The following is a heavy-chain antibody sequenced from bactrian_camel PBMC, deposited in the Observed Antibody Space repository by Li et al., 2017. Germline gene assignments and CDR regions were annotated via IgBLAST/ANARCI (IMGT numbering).Heavy chain of an antibody. J-gene: IGHJ7*01. Sequence: QLVESGGGSVQPGGSLRLSCAASGFTFGNYDMSWVRQAPGKGLEWVSAINSGGDSTYYAESVKGRFTISQDNANNTLYLQMDSLRPEDTAMYYCATGPWGYCSRTKWEGGMNYWGKGTQVTVS. CDR2: INSGGDST. V-gene: IGHV3S40*01. D-gene: IGHD1*01. CDR1: GFTFGNYD.